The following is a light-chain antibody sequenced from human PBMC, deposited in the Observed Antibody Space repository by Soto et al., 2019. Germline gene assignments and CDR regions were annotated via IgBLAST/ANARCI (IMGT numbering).Light chain of an antibody. CDR3: SSYTSSSTLDVV. J-gene: IGLJ2*01. CDR2: EVS. V-gene: IGLV2-14*01. Sequence: QSVLTQPASVSGSPGQSITISCTGTSSDVGGYNYVSCYQQHPGKAPKLMIYEVSNRPSGVSNRFSGSKSCNTASLTISGLQAEDEADYYCSSYTSSSTLDVVFGGGTKLTVL. CDR1: SSDVGGYNY.